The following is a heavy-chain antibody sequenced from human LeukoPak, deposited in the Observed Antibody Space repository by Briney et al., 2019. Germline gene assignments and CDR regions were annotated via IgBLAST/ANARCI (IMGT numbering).Heavy chain of an antibody. V-gene: IGHV4-30-2*01. J-gene: IGHJ3*02. CDR1: GGSISSGDYY. CDR2: IYHSGST. D-gene: IGHD1-26*01. Sequence: PSETLSLTCTVSGGSISSGDYYWSWIRQPPGKGLEWIGYIYHSGSTYYNPSLKSRVTISVDRSKNQFSLNLSSVAAADTAVYYCAREARSGSSDAFDIWGQGTMVTVSS. CDR3: AREARSGSSDAFDI.